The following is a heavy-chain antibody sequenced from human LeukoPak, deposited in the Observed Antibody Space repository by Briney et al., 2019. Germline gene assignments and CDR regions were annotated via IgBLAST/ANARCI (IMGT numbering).Heavy chain of an antibody. Sequence: SETLSLTCTVSGGSISSYYWGWIRQPPGKGLEWIGSIYHSGSTYYNPSLKSRVTISVDTSKNQFSLKLSSVTAADTAVYYCARDQAYNWFDPWGQGTLVTVSS. J-gene: IGHJ5*02. CDR3: ARDQAYNWFDP. CDR1: GGSISSYY. V-gene: IGHV4-38-2*02. CDR2: IYHSGST.